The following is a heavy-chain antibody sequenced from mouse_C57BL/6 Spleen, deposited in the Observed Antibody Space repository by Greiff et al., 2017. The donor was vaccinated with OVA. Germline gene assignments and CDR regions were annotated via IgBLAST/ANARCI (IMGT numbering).Heavy chain of an antibody. V-gene: IGHV5-17*01. D-gene: IGHD2-2*01. Sequence: EVMLVESGGGLVKPGGSLKLSCAASGFTFSDYGMHWVRQAPEKGLEWVAYISSGSSTIYYADTVKGRFTISRDNAKNTLFLQMTSLRSEDTAMDYCARKGYDGGYWYFDVWGTGTTVTVSS. CDR2: ISSGSSTI. CDR1: GFTFSDYG. J-gene: IGHJ1*03. CDR3: ARKGYDGGYWYFDV.